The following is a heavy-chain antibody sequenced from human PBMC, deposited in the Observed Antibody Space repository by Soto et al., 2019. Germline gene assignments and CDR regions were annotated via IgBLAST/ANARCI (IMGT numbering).Heavy chain of an antibody. CDR2: IYYTGST. D-gene: IGHD3-22*01. Sequence: QVQLQESGPGLVKPSETLSLTCSVSGGSINNYYWSWIRQPPGKGLEWIGYIYYTGSTNYNPSLKSRVTISRDTSKNQFSLKLSSVTAADTALYYCARGSYYYDGTAMGYWGQGTLVTVSS. CDR1: GGSINNYY. J-gene: IGHJ4*02. CDR3: ARGSYYYDGTAMGY. V-gene: IGHV4-59*01.